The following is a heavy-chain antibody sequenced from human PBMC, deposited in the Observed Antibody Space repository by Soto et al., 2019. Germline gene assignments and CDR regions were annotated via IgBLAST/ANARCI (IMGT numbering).Heavy chain of an antibody. CDR3: ASGGRYSSGWYDAFDI. J-gene: IGHJ3*02. CDR1: GYSFTSYW. V-gene: IGHV5-51*01. Sequence: RKISCKGSGYSFTSYWIGWVRRMPGKGLEWMGIIYPGDSYTNYSPSFQGHVTISADKSINTAYLQWGSLKASDTAMYFCASGGRYSSGWYDAFDIWGQGTMVTVSS. D-gene: IGHD6-19*01. CDR2: IYPGDSYT.